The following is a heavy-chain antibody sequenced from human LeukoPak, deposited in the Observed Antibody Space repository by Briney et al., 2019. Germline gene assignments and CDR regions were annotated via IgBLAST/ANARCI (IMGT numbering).Heavy chain of an antibody. J-gene: IGHJ4*02. CDR2: IWYDGSKK. V-gene: IGHV3-33*01. CDR1: GFSFSSYG. Sequence: PGRSLRLSCAASGFSFSSYGMHWVRQAPGKGLEWVAVIWYDGSKKYYVDSVKGRFTISRDNSKNTLYLQMNSLRAEDTAVYYCARRDGDNDRGFDYWGQGTLVTVAS. CDR3: ARRDGDNDRGFDY. D-gene: IGHD4-23*01.